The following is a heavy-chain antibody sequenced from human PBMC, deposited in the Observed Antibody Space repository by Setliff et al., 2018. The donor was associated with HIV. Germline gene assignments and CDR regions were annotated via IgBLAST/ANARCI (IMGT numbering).Heavy chain of an antibody. V-gene: IGHV3-23*01. CDR2: LSGSGGST. Sequence: PGGSLRLSCAASELTFSNYAMTWVRQAPGKGLEWVSSLSGSGGSTYYADSVKGRFTISRDNSKNTLYLRMNSLRAEDTAVYYCAKRRVCNTSCYIVDYMDVWGKGTTVTVSS. J-gene: IGHJ6*03. CDR1: ELTFSNYA. D-gene: IGHD2-21*01. CDR3: AKRRVCNTSCYIVDYMDV.